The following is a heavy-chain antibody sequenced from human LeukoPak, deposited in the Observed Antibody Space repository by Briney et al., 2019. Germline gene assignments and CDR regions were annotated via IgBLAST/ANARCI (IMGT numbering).Heavy chain of an antibody. D-gene: IGHD1-14*01. CDR3: ARGAPYHLDF. J-gene: IGHJ4*02. Sequence: SQTLSLTCAISGDIVSSSSATWTWVRQSPSRGLEWLGRTFYRSKWYNDYAVSVESQISVTPDTSKNQFSLQLNSVTPEDTAIYYCARGAPYHLDFWGQGTLVTVSS. CDR1: GDIVSSSSAT. CDR2: TFYRSKWYN. V-gene: IGHV6-1*01.